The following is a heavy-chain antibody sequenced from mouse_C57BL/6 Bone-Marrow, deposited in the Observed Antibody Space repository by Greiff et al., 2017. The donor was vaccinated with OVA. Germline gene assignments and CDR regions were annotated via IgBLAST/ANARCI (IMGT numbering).Heavy chain of an antibody. V-gene: IGHV3-6*01. J-gene: IGHJ3*01. Sequence: EVKLQESGPGLVKPSQSLSLTCSVTGYSITSGYYWNWIRQFPGNKLEWMGYISYDGSNNYNPSLKNRISITRDTSKNQFFLKLNSVTTEDTATYYCAREGGLPAYWGQGTLVTVSA. CDR3: AREGGLPAY. CDR1: GYSITSGYY. CDR2: ISYDGSN. D-gene: IGHD2-4*01.